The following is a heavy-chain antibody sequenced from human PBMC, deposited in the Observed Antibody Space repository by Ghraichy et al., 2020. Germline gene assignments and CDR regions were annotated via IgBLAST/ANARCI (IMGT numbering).Heavy chain of an antibody. CDR2: ISSGGGGT. Sequence: GGSLRLSCAASGFTISSYAMSWVRQAPGKGLEWVSTISSGGGGTYYADSAKGRFTISRDNSKNTLYLQMNSLRVEDTAVYYCATGGYYDSSGSFDYWGQGTRVTVSS. J-gene: IGHJ4*02. D-gene: IGHD3-22*01. V-gene: IGHV3-23*01. CDR3: ATGGYYDSSGSFDY. CDR1: GFTISSYA.